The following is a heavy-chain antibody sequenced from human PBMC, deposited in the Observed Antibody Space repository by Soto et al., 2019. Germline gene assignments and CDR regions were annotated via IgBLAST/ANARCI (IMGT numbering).Heavy chain of an antibody. CDR2: IRSDSNHI. V-gene: IGHV3-48*02. J-gene: IGHJ4*02. Sequence: VGSLRLSCAASGFIFSSFSMNWIRQAPGKGLEWLSYIRSDSNHIGYADSVRGRFTISSDIAKNSLFLQMSSLRDEDTAVYYCARDLAYAFDYWGQGTLVTVSS. D-gene: IGHD3-16*01. CDR3: ARDLAYAFDY. CDR1: GFIFSSFS.